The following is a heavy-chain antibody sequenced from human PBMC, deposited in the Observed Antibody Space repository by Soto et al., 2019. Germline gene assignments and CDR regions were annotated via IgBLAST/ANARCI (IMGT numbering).Heavy chain of an antibody. D-gene: IGHD3-3*01. CDR2: ILSTTAGGTT. CDR3: ATYYEVWRAAGPQ. J-gene: IGHJ1*01. CDR1: GLTFNNAW. V-gene: IGHV3-15*07. Sequence: EVQLVESGGGSVTPGGSLTLSCAASGLTFNNAWMNWVRQAPGRGLEWVGRILSTTAGGTTDYAAPVEGRFTISRDDSKDTVYLQLDSLKAEDTALYSCATYYEVWRAAGPQWGVGTLVTVSS.